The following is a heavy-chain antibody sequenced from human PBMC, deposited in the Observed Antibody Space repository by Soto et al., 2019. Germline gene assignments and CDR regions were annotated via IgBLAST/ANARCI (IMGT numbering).Heavy chain of an antibody. D-gene: IGHD4-17*01. CDR3: ARGSAYSDYDLEY. V-gene: IGHV3-72*01. CDR1: GFTFSDHY. CDR2: IRNRGQSHIA. J-gene: IGHJ4*02. Sequence: GGSLRLSCAASGFTFSDHYMDWVRPAPGKWLEWVGRIRNRGQSHIADYAASVKGRFTMSRDDSENSLHLQMNSLKTEDTVVYYCARGSAYSDYDLEYWGQGTLVTVSS.